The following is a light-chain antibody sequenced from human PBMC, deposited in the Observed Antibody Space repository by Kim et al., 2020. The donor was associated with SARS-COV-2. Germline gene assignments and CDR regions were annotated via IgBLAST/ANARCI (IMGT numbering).Light chain of an antibody. V-gene: IGKV3-20*01. CDR2: AAS. Sequence: PVERATLSCRSSPRLTSNNFAGYQHKPGQGPRLLIYAASSRATGVPDRFISGGSGTDFTITITRLEPEDFAVYYCQQYGSSPLITFGQGTRLEIK. CDR3: QQYGSSPLIT. J-gene: IGKJ5*01. CDR1: PRLTSNN.